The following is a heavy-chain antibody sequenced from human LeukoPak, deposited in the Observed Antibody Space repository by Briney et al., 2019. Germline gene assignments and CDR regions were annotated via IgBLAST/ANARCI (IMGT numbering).Heavy chain of an antibody. J-gene: IGHJ4*02. D-gene: IGHD3-3*01. V-gene: IGHV3-21*01. Sequence: GGSLRLSCAASGFTFSSYSMNWVRQAPGKGLEWVSSIGSSSSYIYYADSVKGRFTISRDNAKNSLYLQMNSLRAEDTAVYYCARDGYYDFWSGYLSYFDYWGQGALVTVSS. CDR2: IGSSSSYI. CDR1: GFTFSSYS. CDR3: ARDGYYDFWSGYLSYFDY.